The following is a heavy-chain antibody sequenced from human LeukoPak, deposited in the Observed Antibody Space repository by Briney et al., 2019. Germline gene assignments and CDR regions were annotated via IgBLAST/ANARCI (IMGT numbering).Heavy chain of an antibody. D-gene: IGHD2-2*01. V-gene: IGHV3-21*01. Sequence: GGSLRLSCAASGFPFSSYSMNWARQAPGKGLEWVSFISSSSSYIYYADSVKGRFTISRDNAKNSLYLQMNSLRAEDTAVYYCATPSDPHWGQGTLVTVSS. CDR2: ISSSSSYI. CDR3: ATPSDPH. J-gene: IGHJ4*02. CDR1: GFPFSSYS.